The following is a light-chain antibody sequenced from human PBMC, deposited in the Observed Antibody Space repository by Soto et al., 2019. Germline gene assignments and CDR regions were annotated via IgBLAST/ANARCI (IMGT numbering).Light chain of an antibody. J-gene: IGLJ1*01. CDR3: AAWDDSLRGYV. Sequence: QSVLTQPPSASGTPAQRVTISCSGSSSNIGSNYVYWYQQLPGTAPELLIYRNNQRPSGVPDRFSGSKSGTSASLAISGLRSEDEADYYCAAWDDSLRGYVFGTGTKVTVL. CDR2: RNN. CDR1: SSNIGSNY. V-gene: IGLV1-47*01.